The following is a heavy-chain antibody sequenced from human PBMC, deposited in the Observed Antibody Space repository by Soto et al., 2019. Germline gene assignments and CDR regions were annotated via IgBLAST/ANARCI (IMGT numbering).Heavy chain of an antibody. J-gene: IGHJ6*02. D-gene: IGHD3-3*01. V-gene: IGHV3-23*01. CDR3: AKGIGDFGYHYGMDV. CDR2: ISGSGVST. CDR1: GFTFSNYA. Sequence: EVQLLESGGGLEQPGGSLRLSCAASGFTFSNYAMSWVRQAPGKGLEWVSVISGSGVSTYYGDSVKGRFTISRDNSKNTLYLQMNSLRAEDTAVYYCAKGIGDFGYHYGMDVWGQGTTATVSS.